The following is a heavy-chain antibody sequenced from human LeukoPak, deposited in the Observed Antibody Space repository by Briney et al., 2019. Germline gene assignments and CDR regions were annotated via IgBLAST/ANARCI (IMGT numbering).Heavy chain of an antibody. Sequence: GGSLRLSCAASGFTFSSYAMSWIRQAPGKGLEWVSYISSSGSTIYYADSVKGRFTISRDNAKNSLYLQMNSLRAEDTAVYYCARDQTYYDILTGYYKKYYYYYMDVWGKGTTVTVSS. CDR3: ARDQTYYDILTGYYKKYYYYYMDV. CDR1: GFTFSSYA. J-gene: IGHJ6*03. V-gene: IGHV3-11*01. CDR2: ISSSGSTI. D-gene: IGHD3-9*01.